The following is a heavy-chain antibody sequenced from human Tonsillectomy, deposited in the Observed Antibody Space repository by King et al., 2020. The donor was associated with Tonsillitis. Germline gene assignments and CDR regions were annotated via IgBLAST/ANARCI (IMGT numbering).Heavy chain of an antibody. Sequence: VQLQQWGAGLLKPSETLSLTCAVYGGSFSGYYWSWISQPPGKGLEWIGEINHSGSTNYNPSLKSRGTISVDTSKNQFSLKLSSVTAADTAVYYCARGRRCYLLSSDYWGQGTLVTVSS. V-gene: IGHV4-34*01. CDR2: INHSGST. J-gene: IGHJ4*02. CDR3: ARGRRCYLLSSDY. D-gene: IGHD2-15*01. CDR1: GGSFSGYY.